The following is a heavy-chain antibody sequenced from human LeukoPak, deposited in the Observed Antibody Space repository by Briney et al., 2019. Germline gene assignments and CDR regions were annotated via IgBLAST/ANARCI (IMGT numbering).Heavy chain of an antibody. J-gene: IGHJ4*02. CDR1: GFTFSSYG. V-gene: IGHV3-23*01. Sequence: GGTLRLSCAASGFTFSSYGMSWVRQAPGKGLEWVSAISGSGGSTYYADSVKGRFTISRDNSKNTLYLQMNSLRAEDTAVYYCAKDFGVMITFGGVSVIDYFDYWGQGTLVTVSS. D-gene: IGHD3-16*02. CDR3: AKDFGVMITFGGVSVIDYFDY. CDR2: ISGSGGST.